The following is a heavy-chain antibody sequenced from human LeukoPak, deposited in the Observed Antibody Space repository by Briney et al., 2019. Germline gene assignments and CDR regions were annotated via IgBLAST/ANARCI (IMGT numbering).Heavy chain of an antibody. J-gene: IGHJ4*02. CDR3: AKDLRWLQGFDY. D-gene: IGHD5-24*01. Sequence: PGGSLTLSCAVSGFTFDDYAMHWLRQAPGKGLEWVSLISGDGGSTYYADSVKGRFTISRDNSKNSLYLQMNSLGTEDTALYYCAKDLRWLQGFDYWGQGTLVTASS. CDR1: GFTFDDYA. V-gene: IGHV3-43*02. CDR2: ISGDGGST.